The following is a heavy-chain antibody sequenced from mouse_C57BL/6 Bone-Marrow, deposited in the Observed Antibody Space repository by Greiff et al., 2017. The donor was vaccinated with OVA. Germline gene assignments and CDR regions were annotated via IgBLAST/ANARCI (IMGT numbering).Heavy chain of an antibody. J-gene: IGHJ4*01. Sequence: EVQLVESGGGLVQPGGSLKLSCAASGFTFSDYYMYWVRQTPEKRLEWVAYISNGGGSTYYPDTVKGRFTISRDNAKNTLYLQMSRLKSEDTAMYYCARGSYYSNYAYYAMDYWGQGTSVTVSS. V-gene: IGHV5-12*01. CDR3: ARGSYYSNYAYYAMDY. D-gene: IGHD2-5*01. CDR1: GFTFSDYY. CDR2: ISNGGGST.